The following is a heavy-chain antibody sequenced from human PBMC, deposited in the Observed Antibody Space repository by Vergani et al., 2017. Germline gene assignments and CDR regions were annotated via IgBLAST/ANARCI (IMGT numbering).Heavy chain of an antibody. V-gene: IGHV4-39*07. CDR2: IYYSGST. J-gene: IGHJ4*02. CDR3: ARGGGLEQQLPARVFDY. CDR1: GGSISSSSYY. D-gene: IGHD6-13*01. Sequence: QLQLQESGPGLVKPSETLSLTCTVSGGSISSSSYYWGWIRQPPGKGLEWIGSIYYSGSTYYNPSLKSRVTISVDTSKNQFSLKLSSVTAADTAVYYCARGGGLEQQLPARVFDYWGQGTLVTVSS.